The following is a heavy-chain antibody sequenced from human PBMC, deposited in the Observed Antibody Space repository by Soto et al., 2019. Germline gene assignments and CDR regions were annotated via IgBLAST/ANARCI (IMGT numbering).Heavy chain of an antibody. CDR2: ISWNSGSI. D-gene: IGHD3-22*01. CDR1: GFTFDDYA. CDR3: AKGPSGYDSSGYYFYFDY. Sequence: GGSLRLSCAASGFTFDDYAMHWVRQAPGKGLEGVSGISWNSGSIGYADSVKGRFTISRDNAKNSLYLQMNSLRAEDTALYYCAKGPSGYDSSGYYFYFDYWGQGTLVTVSS. J-gene: IGHJ4*02. V-gene: IGHV3-9*01.